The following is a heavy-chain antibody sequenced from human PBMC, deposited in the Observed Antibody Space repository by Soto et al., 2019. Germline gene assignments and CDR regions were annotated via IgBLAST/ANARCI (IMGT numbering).Heavy chain of an antibody. CDR1: GYTFTGYY. CDR3: ARAIVAATMGFDY. V-gene: IGHV1-2*02. D-gene: IGHD2-15*01. Sequence: QVQLVQSGAEVKKPGASVKVSCKASGYTFTGYYMHWVRQAPGQGLEWMGWINPNSGGTNYAQKSQGRVTMTRDTSISTAYMELSRLRSDDTAVYYCARAIVAATMGFDYWGQGTLVTVSS. J-gene: IGHJ4*02. CDR2: INPNSGGT.